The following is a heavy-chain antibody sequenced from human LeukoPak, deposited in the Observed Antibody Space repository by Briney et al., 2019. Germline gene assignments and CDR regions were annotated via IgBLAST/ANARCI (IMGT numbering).Heavy chain of an antibody. V-gene: IGHV1-2*02. CDR2: INPNSGGT. D-gene: IGHD6-19*01. Sequence: EASVKVSCKASGYTLTGYYMHWVRQAPGQGLEWMGWINPNSGGTNYAQKFQGRVTMTRDTSISTAYMELSRLRSDDTAVYYCARVPLLSPVAGDYWGQGTLVTVSS. J-gene: IGHJ4*02. CDR3: ARVPLLSPVAGDY. CDR1: GYTLTGYY.